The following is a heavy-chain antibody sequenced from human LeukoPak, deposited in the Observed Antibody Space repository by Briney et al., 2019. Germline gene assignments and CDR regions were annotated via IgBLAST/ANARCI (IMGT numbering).Heavy chain of an antibody. J-gene: IGHJ6*02. D-gene: IGHD3-3*01. Sequence: GGSLRLSCAGSGFIFSDYVMSWVRQAPGKGLEWVSAISGSGGSTYYADSVKGRFTISRDNSKNTLYLQMNSLRAEDTAVYYCAIRLRFLEWLSPPRGMDVWGQGTTVTVSS. CDR3: AIRLRFLEWLSPPRGMDV. V-gene: IGHV3-23*01. CDR2: ISGSGGST. CDR1: GFIFSDYV.